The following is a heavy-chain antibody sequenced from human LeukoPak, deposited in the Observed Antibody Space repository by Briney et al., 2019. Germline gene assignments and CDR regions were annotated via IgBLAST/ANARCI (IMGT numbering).Heavy chain of an antibody. CDR3: ARLMGDCSSTSCYDAFDI. CDR1: GFTFSSYG. J-gene: IGHJ3*02. CDR2: IWYDGSNK. V-gene: IGHV3-33*01. D-gene: IGHD2-2*01. Sequence: GGSLRLSCAASGFTFSSYGMHWVRQAPGKGLEWVAVIWYDGSNKYYEDSVKGRFTISRDNSKNTLYLQMNSLRAEDTAVYYCARLMGDCSSTSCYDAFDIWGQGTMVAVSS.